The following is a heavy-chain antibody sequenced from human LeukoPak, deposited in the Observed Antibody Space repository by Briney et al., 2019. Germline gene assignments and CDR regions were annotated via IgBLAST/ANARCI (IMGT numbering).Heavy chain of an antibody. V-gene: IGHV1-69*05. CDR2: IIPIFGTA. D-gene: IGHD2-2*01. CDR3: ARGIPKTVVVPAATREGYYYYMDV. J-gene: IGHJ6*03. CDR1: GGTFSSYA. Sequence: SVKVSCKAFGGTFSSYAISWVRQARGQGLEWMGGIIPIFGTANYAQKLQGRVTITTDESTSTAYMELSSLRSEETAVHYCARGIPKTVVVPAATREGYYYYMDVWGKGTTVIVSS.